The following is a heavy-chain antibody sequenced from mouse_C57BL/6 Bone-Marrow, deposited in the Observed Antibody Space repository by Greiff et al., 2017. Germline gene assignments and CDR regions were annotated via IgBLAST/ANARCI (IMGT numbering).Heavy chain of an antibody. Sequence: DVKLVESGGGLVKPGGSLKLSCAASGFTFSDYGMHWVRQAPEKGLEWVAYISSGSSTIYYADTVKGRFTISRDNAKNTLFLQMTSLRSEDTAMYYCARNNGSSFRYFDVWGTGTTVTVSS. CDR2: ISSGSSTI. CDR1: GFTFSDYG. J-gene: IGHJ1*03. CDR3: ARNNGSSFRYFDV. V-gene: IGHV5-17*01. D-gene: IGHD1-1*01.